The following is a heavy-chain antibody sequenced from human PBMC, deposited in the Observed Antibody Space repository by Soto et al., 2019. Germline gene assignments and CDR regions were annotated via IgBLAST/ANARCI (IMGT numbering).Heavy chain of an antibody. Sequence: ASVKVSCKASGYIFTSYVMEWVRQAPGQRLEWMGWTNAGNGNTKYSQKFQGRVTITRDTSANTAYMELSSLRSEDTAVYYCARSAPPIDYWGQGTLVTVSS. CDR1: GYIFTSYV. J-gene: IGHJ4*02. CDR2: TNAGNGNT. CDR3: ARSAPPIDY. V-gene: IGHV1-3*01.